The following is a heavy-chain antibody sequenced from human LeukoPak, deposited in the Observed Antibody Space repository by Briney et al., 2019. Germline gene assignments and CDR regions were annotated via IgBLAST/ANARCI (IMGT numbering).Heavy chain of an antibody. V-gene: IGHV3-21*01. CDR1: GFTFSSYS. CDR3: ARGEPRWAMGAGDY. CDR2: ISSSSSYI. Sequence: GGSLRLSCAASGFTFSSYSMNWVRQAPGKGLEWVSSISSSSSYIYYADSVKGRFTISRDNAKNSLYLQMNSLRAEDTAVYYCARGEPRWAMGAGDYWGQGTLVTVSS. J-gene: IGHJ4*02. D-gene: IGHD5-18*01.